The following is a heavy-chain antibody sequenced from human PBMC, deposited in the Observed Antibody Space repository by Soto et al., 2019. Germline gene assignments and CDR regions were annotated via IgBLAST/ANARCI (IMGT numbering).Heavy chain of an antibody. V-gene: IGHV1-46*01. D-gene: IGHD2-15*01. CDR3: ARALTSPDIVVVVAANDAFDI. J-gene: IGHJ3*02. CDR2: INPCGGST. Sequence: ASVKVSCKASGYTFTSYSINWVRQAPGQGLEWMGLINPCGGSTGYAQKFQGRVTMTRDTSTSTVYMELRSLRSEDTAVYYCARALTSPDIVVVVAANDAFDIWGQGTMVTVSS. CDR1: GYTFTSYS.